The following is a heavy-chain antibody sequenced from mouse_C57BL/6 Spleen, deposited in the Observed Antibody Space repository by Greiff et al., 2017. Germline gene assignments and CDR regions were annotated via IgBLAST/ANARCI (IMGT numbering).Heavy chain of an antibody. V-gene: IGHV3-6*01. J-gene: IGHJ2*01. CDR1: GYSITSGYY. Sequence: VQLQQSGPGLVKPSQSLSLTCSVTGYSITSGYYWNWIRQFPGNKLEWMGYISYDGSNNYNPSLKNRISITRDTSKNQFFLKLNSVTTEDTATYYCARGGNSRDYWGQGTTLTVSS. CDR2: ISYDGSN. CDR3: ARGGNSRDY.